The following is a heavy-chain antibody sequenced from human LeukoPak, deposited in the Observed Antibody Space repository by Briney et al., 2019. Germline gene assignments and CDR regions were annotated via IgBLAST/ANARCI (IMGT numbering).Heavy chain of an antibody. V-gene: IGHV3-20*01. CDR1: GFTFDEYG. Sequence: PGGSLRLSCVASGFTFDEYGMSWVRQAPGKGLEWVSGINWNGGSASYADFVKGRFTISRDNAKNSLYLQMNNLRAEDTALYHCARVVTAGGTKWFDPWGQGTLVTVSS. CDR3: ARVVTAGGTKWFDP. J-gene: IGHJ5*02. CDR2: INWNGGSA. D-gene: IGHD6-13*01.